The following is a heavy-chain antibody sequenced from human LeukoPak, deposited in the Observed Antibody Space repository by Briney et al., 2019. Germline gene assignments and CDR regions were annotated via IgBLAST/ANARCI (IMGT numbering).Heavy chain of an antibody. D-gene: IGHD3-16*01. J-gene: IGHJ4*02. CDR1: AFTFSDYY. Sequence: GGSLRLSCAAAAFTFSDYYMSWIRPAPGKGLEWVSYISSSSSYTNYADSVKGRFTISRDNAKTSLYLQMSSLRAEDTAVYYCARGGGGWGQGTLVTVSS. CDR3: ARGGGG. CDR2: ISSSSSYT. V-gene: IGHV3-11*06.